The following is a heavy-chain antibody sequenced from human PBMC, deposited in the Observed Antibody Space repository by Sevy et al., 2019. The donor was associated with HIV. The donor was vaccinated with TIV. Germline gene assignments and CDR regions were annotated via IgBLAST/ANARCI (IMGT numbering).Heavy chain of an antibody. V-gene: IGHV1-18*01. J-gene: IGHJ4*02. Sequence: ASVKVSCKASGYTFTSYGIAWVRQAPGQGLEWMGWISAYNGNTNYARELQGRLTMTTDTSTTTVYMYLRSLRSDDTAVYYCAFTKGVFGVVMTSFFFDFWGQGTPVTVSS. D-gene: IGHD3-3*01. CDR1: GYTFTSYG. CDR3: AFTKGVFGVVMTSFFFDF. CDR2: ISAYNGNT.